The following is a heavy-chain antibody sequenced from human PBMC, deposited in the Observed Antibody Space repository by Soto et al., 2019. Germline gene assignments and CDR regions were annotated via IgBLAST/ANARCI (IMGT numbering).Heavy chain of an antibody. CDR1: GFTFSNYW. J-gene: IGHJ5*02. Sequence: GGSLRLSCAASGFTFSNYWMSWVRQAPGKGLEWVANIKQDGSEKYYVDSVKGRFTISRDNAKNSLYLQMNSLRAEDTAVYYCARDKADYDSSGYYYVGWFDPWGQGTLITVSS. D-gene: IGHD3-22*01. CDR3: ARDKADYDSSGYYYVGWFDP. V-gene: IGHV3-7*01. CDR2: IKQDGSEK.